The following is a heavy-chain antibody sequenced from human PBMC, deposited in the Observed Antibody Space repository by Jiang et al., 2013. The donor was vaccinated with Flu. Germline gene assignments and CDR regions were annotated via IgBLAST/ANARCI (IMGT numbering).Heavy chain of an antibody. V-gene: IGHV4-30-2*04. J-gene: IGHJ6*02. CDR3: ARVGGLAATLPYYYYGMDV. Sequence: KSRVTISVDTSKNQFSLKLSSVTAADTAVYYCARVGGLAATLPYYYYGMDVWGQGTTVTVSS. D-gene: IGHD2-15*01.